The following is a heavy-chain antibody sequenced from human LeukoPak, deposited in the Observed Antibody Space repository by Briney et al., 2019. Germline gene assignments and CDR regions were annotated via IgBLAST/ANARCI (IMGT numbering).Heavy chain of an antibody. J-gene: IGHJ4*02. CDR2: INSDGSWT. V-gene: IGHV3-74*01. D-gene: IGHD2/OR15-2a*01. Sequence: GGSLRLSCAASGSYWMHWVRQAPGKGLVWVSHINSDGSWTSYADSAKGRFTISKDNAENTVYLQMNNLRAEDTAVYYCVSFYETYWGRGTLVTVSS. CDR3: VSFYETY. CDR1: GSYW.